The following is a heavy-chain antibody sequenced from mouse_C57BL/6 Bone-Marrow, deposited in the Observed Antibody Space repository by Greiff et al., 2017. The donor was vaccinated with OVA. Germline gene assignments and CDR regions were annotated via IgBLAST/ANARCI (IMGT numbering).Heavy chain of an antibody. CDR3: ARRGYDAWFAY. Sequence: EVKLQESGGDLVKPGGSLKLSCAASGFTFSSYGMSWVRQTPYKRLECVATISSGGRYPYYPASVKGRFIISRYNAKNTLYLQMSSLKSEDTAMYYCARRGYDAWFAYWGQGTLVTVSA. D-gene: IGHD2-2*01. J-gene: IGHJ3*01. CDR2: ISSGGRYP. V-gene: IGHV5-6*02. CDR1: GFTFSSYG.